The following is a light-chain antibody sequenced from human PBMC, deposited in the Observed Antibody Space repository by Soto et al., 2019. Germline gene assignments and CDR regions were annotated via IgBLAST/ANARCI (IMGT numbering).Light chain of an antibody. CDR3: QLYHSSSYT. V-gene: IGKV3-20*01. Sequence: EVVLTQSPGTLSLSPGERATLSCRASQSVTSSYLAWYQQKPGQAPRLLIYGASRRATDIPDRFSGSGSGTDFILTISRLEPEDFAVYYCQLYHSSSYTFGQGTKLEIK. CDR2: GAS. J-gene: IGKJ2*01. CDR1: QSVTSSY.